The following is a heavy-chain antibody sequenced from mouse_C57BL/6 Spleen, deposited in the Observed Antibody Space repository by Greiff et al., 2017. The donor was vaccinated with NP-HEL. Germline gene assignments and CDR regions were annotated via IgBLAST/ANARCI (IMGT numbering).Heavy chain of an antibody. D-gene: IGHD2-5*01. Sequence: EVQLVESEGGLVQPGSSMKLSCTASGFTFSDYYMAWVRQVPEKGLEWVANINYDGSSTYYLDSLQSRFIISRDNAKNILYLQMSSLKSEDTATYYCARECYSNYWYFDVWGTGTTVTVSS. J-gene: IGHJ1*03. CDR3: ARECYSNYWYFDV. CDR1: GFTFSDYY. CDR2: INYDGSST. V-gene: IGHV5-16*01.